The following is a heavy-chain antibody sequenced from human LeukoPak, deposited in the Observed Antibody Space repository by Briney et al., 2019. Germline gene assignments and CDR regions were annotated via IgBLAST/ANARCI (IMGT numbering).Heavy chain of an antibody. V-gene: IGHV1-2*02. CDR3: ARGNIVVVREYYFDY. Sequence: ASVKVSCKASGYTFTFYYMHWVRHAPGQGLEWMGWINPNSGGPNYAQKFQGRVTMTRDTSISTAYMELSRLRSDDTAVYYCARGNIVVVREYYFDYWGQGTLVTVSS. CDR2: INPNSGGP. D-gene: IGHD2-2*01. J-gene: IGHJ4*02. CDR1: GYTFTFYY.